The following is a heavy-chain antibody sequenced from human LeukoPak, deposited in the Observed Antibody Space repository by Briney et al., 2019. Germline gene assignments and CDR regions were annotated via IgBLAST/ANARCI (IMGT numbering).Heavy chain of an antibody. CDR3: ARAVGVISYYFDY. J-gene: IGHJ4*02. CDR1: GFTFSSYA. D-gene: IGHD3-22*01. Sequence: KPGGSLRLSCAASGFTFSSYAMSWVRQAPGKGLEWVSSISSSSSYIYYADSVKGRFTISRDNAKNSLYLQMNSLRAEDTAVYYCARAVGVISYYFDYWGQGTLVTVSS. V-gene: IGHV3-21*01. CDR2: ISSSSSYI.